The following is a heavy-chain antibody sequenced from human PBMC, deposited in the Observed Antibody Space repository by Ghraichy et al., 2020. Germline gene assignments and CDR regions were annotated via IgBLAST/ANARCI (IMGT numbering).Heavy chain of an antibody. Sequence: SETLSLTCTVSGGSISSSSYYWGWIRQPPGKGLEWIGSIYYSGSTYYNPSLKSRVTISVDTSKNQFSLKLSSVTAADTAVYYCAMPYYDILTGYPDYPYYFDYWGQGTLVTVSS. CDR1: GGSISSSSYY. D-gene: IGHD3-9*01. CDR3: AMPYYDILTGYPDYPYYFDY. CDR2: IYYSGST. J-gene: IGHJ4*02. V-gene: IGHV4-39*01.